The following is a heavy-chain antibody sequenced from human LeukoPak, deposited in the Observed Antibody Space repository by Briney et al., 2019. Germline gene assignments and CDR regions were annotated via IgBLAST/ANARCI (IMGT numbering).Heavy chain of an antibody. D-gene: IGHD3-10*01. Sequence: SETLSLTCTVSGGSISSYYWSWLRQPPGKGLEWIGYIYYSGSTNYNPSLKSRVTISVDTSKNQFSLKLSSVTAADTAVYYCARQRSLVRGYFDYWGQGTLVTVSS. CDR3: ARQRSLVRGYFDY. CDR1: GGSISSYY. V-gene: IGHV4-59*08. CDR2: IYYSGST. J-gene: IGHJ4*02.